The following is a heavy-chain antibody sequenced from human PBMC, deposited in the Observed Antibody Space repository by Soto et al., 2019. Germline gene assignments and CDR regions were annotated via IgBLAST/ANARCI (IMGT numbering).Heavy chain of an antibody. V-gene: IGHV3-23*01. CDR1: GVTFSSYA. CDR2: ISGIGGST. CDR3: ANWEYRYYDSSGLGPTEYFQH. D-gene: IGHD3-22*01. J-gene: IGHJ1*01. Sequence: TGGALRLSCAASGVTFSSYAMSWGRQAPGKGLEWVSAISGIGGSTYYADSVKGRFTISRGNSKNTLYLQMNSLRAEDTAVYYCANWEYRYYDSSGLGPTEYFQHWGQGTLVTVSS.